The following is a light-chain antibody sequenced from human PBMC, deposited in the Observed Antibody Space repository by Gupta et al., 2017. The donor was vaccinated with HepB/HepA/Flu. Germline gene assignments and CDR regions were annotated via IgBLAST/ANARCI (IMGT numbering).Light chain of an antibody. V-gene: IGLV2-14*01. CDR2: DVS. Sequence: QSALTQPASVSGSLGQSITISCPGTRSDIGTYNSVSWYQQYPGRAPKLIIFDVSNRPSGVSHRFSGSRSGNTASLTISELQAEDEGDYYCCSYTGTSTGGVFGGGTKLTVL. CDR3: CSYTGTSTGGV. J-gene: IGLJ3*02. CDR1: RSDIGTYNS.